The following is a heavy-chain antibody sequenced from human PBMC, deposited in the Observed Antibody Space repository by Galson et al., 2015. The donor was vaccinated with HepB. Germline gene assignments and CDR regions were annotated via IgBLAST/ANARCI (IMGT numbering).Heavy chain of an antibody. V-gene: IGHV3-48*02. J-gene: IGHJ3*02. CDR3: ARGTVVSSYDAFDI. Sequence: LRLSCAVSGFNFSTYSMNWVRQAPGKGLEWVSYISSSSTTIYYADSVKGRFTISRDNAKNSLYLQMNSLRDEDTAVYYCARGTVVSSYDAFDIWGQGTKVIVSS. D-gene: IGHD4-23*01. CDR1: GFNFSTYS. CDR2: ISSSSTTI.